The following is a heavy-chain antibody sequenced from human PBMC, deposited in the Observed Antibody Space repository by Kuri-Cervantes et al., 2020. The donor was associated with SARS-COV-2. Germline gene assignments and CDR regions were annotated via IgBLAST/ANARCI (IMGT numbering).Heavy chain of an antibody. CDR2: INHSGST. J-gene: IGHJ5*02. D-gene: IGHD2-2*01. CDR3: ARPLGYCSSTSCPGWFDP. CDR1: GGSFSGYY. Sequence: ESLKISCAVYGGSFSGYYWSWIRQPPGKGLEWIGEINHSGSTNYNPSLKSRVTISVDTSKNQFSLKLSSVTAADTAVYYCARPLGYCSSTSCPGWFDPWGQGTLVTVSS. V-gene: IGHV4-34*01.